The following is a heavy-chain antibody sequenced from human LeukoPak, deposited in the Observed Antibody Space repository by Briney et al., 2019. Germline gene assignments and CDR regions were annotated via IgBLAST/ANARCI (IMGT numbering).Heavy chain of an antibody. V-gene: IGHV3-30-3*01. CDR1: GFTFSSYA. CDR3: ARDAGGITMIVVVMPGPIDY. J-gene: IGHJ4*02. Sequence: PGGSLRLSCAASGFTFSSYAMHWVRQAPGKGLEWVAVISYDGSNKYYAVSVKGRFTISRDNSKNTLYLQMNSLRAEDTAVYYCARDAGGITMIVVVMPGPIDYWGQGTLVTVPS. D-gene: IGHD3-22*01. CDR2: ISYDGSNK.